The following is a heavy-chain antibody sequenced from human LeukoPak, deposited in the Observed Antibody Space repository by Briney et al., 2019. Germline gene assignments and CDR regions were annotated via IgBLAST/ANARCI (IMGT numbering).Heavy chain of an antibody. CDR2: IYHTGST. CDR3: TRSVGGAGPHY. D-gene: IGHD1-26*01. V-gene: IGHV4-59*08. Sequence: SETLSLTCTVSGDSVRSYYWSWIRQSPGKGLEWIGYIYHTGSTKYNPSLKSRVTTSIDTSKNQFSLKLSSVIAADTTVYYCTRSVGGAGPHYWGQGTLVIVSS. CDR1: GDSVRSYY. J-gene: IGHJ4*02.